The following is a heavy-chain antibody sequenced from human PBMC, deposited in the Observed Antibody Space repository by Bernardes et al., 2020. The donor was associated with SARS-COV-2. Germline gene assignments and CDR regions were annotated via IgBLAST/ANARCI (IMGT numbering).Heavy chain of an antibody. J-gene: IGHJ4*02. V-gene: IGHV4-59*01. D-gene: IGHD4-17*01. CDR3: ARTTTVTPGYHYYFDY. CDR1: GGSISSYY. Sequence: SETLSLTCTVSGGSISSYYWSWIRQPPGKGLEWIGYIYYSGSANYNSSLKSRVTISVDTSKNQFSLKVNSVTAEDTAVYYCARTTTVTPGYHYYFDYWGQGTLVTVSS. CDR2: IYYSGSA.